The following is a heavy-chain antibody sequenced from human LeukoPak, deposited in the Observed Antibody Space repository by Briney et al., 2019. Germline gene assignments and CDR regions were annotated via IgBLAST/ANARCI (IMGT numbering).Heavy chain of an antibody. J-gene: IGHJ6*03. V-gene: IGHV3-33*01. CDR1: GFTFSMFG. D-gene: IGHD5/OR15-5a*01. Sequence: GGSLRLSCAVSGFTFSMFGMHWVRQSPGKGLEWVAVIWYDGSNTYYADSVKGRFTISRDNSRNTLYLQMNSLRDEDTAVYYCAASTRGYFYYHVDVWGKGTTVTVSS. CDR3: AASTRGYFYYHVDV. CDR2: IWYDGSNT.